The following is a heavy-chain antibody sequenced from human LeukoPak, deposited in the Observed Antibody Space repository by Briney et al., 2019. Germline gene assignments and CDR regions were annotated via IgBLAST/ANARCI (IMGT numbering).Heavy chain of an antibody. V-gene: IGHV3-66*01. CDR1: GFTVSSNY. J-gene: IGHJ6*03. CDR2: IYSGGST. D-gene: IGHD2-2*01. Sequence: PGGSLRLSCAASGFTVSSNYMSWVRQAPGKGLEWVSVIYSGGSTYYADSVKGRFTISRDNSKNTLYLQMNSLRAEDTAVYYCAKRGCSSTSCYPLYYYYYMDVWGKGTTVTVSS. CDR3: AKRGCSSTSCYPLYYYYYMDV.